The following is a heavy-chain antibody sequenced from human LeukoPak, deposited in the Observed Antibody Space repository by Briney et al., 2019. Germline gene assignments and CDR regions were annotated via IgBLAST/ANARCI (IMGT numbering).Heavy chain of an antibody. D-gene: IGHD6-19*01. CDR2: IYYSGTA. Sequence: PSETLSLTCTVSDDSITNNFYFWGWIRQPPGTGLEWIGTIYYSGTAYYNPSLKSRVTISLDTSKNQFSLKLTSVTAADTAAYYCARHKVAVPQGFDYWGQGTLVTVSS. CDR3: ARHKVAVPQGFDY. J-gene: IGHJ4*02. V-gene: IGHV4-39*01. CDR1: DDSITNNFYF.